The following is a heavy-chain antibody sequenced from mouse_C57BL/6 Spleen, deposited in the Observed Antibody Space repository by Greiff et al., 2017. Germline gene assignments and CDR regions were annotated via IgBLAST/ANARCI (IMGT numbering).Heavy chain of an antibody. V-gene: IGHV6-3*01. CDR1: GFTFSNYW. CDR3: TEASITTVLFDY. J-gene: IGHJ2*01. D-gene: IGHD1-1*01. CDR2: IRLKSDYYAT. Sequence: EVMLVESGGGLVQPGGSMKLSCVASGFTFSNYWMNWVSQSPEKGLEWVGQIRLKSDYYATNYEESVKGRFTISRDDSQSRVYLQMDNLRAEDTGIYYCTEASITTVLFDYWGQGTTLTVSS.